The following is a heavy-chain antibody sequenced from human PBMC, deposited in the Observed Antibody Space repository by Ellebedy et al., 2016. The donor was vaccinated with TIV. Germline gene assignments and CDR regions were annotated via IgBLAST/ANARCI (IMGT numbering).Heavy chain of an antibody. Sequence: AASVKVSCKASGGTFSRYALNWVRQATGQGLEWMGWTNPNSGNTAHARAFQGRVTVTRDLSISTVYMELSSLTSEDTAVYYCARRRQGSGITDFWGQGTMVTVSS. V-gene: IGHV1-8*01. D-gene: IGHD3-10*01. J-gene: IGHJ4*02. CDR2: TNPNSGNT. CDR3: ARRRQGSGITDF. CDR1: GGTFSRYA.